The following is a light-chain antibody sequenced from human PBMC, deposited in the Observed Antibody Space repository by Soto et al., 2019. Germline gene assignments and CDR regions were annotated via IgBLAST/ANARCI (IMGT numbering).Light chain of an antibody. Sequence: QSALTQPPSASGSLGQSVTISCTGFSNNYVSWYQQHPGKAPKPMIYEVTKRPSGVPDRFSGSKSGDTASLTVSGLQAEDEADYYCNSYAGNNNVLFGGGTKLTVL. CDR1: SNNY. CDR3: NSYAGNNNVL. CDR2: EVT. J-gene: IGLJ2*01. V-gene: IGLV2-8*01.